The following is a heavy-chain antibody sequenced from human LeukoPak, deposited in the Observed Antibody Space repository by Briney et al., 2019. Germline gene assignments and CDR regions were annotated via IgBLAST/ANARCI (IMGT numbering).Heavy chain of an antibody. D-gene: IGHD3-10*01. V-gene: IGHV3-15*01. CDR2: IKSKTDGGTT. Sequence: GGSLRLPCAASGFTFSNAWMSWVRQAPGKGLEWVGRIKSKTDGGTTDYAAPVKGRFTISRDDSKNTLYLQMNSLRTEDTAVYYCTTTDYYGSGSYYDYWGQGTLVTVSS. J-gene: IGHJ4*02. CDR1: GFTFSNAW. CDR3: TTTDYYGSGSYYDY.